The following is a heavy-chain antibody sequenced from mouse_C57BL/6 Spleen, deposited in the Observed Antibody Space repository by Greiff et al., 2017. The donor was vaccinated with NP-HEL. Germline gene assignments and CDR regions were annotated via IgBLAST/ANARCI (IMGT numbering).Heavy chain of an antibody. CDR3: ARSLDYGNYGYAMDY. Sequence: VQLQQSGPELVKPGASVKISCKASGYAFSSSWMNWVKQRPGKGLEWIGRIYPGDGDTNYNGKFKGKATLTADKSSSTAYMQLSSLTSEDSAVYFGARSLDYGNYGYAMDYWGQGTSVTVSS. CDR2: IYPGDGDT. J-gene: IGHJ4*01. V-gene: IGHV1-82*01. CDR1: GYAFSSSW. D-gene: IGHD2-1*01.